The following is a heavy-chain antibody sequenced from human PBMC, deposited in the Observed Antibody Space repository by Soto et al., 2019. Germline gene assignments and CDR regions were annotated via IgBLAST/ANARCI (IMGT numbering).Heavy chain of an antibody. Sequence: ASVKVSCKASGYTFTSYGISWVRQAPGQGLEWMGWISAYNGNTNYAQKLQGRVTMTTDTPTSTAYMELRSLRSEDTAVYYCATTKGFPALYYYYGMDVWGQGTTVTVSS. CDR3: ATTKGFPALYYYYGMDV. D-gene: IGHD2-2*01. V-gene: IGHV1-18*01. CDR1: GYTFTSYG. CDR2: ISAYNGNT. J-gene: IGHJ6*02.